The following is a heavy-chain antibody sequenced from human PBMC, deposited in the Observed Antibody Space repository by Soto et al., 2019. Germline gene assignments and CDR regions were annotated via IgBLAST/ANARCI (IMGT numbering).Heavy chain of an antibody. D-gene: IGHD3-16*01. V-gene: IGHV3-48*02. CDR2: ISSSSSTI. J-gene: IGHJ4*02. CDR3: AREMTGGDGYPPSDY. CDR1: GFTFSSYS. Sequence: EVQLVESGGGLVQPGGSLRLSCAASGFTFSSYSMNWVRQAPGKGLEWVSYISSSSSTIYYADSVKGRFTISRDNAKNSLYLQMNSLRDEDTAVYYCAREMTGGDGYPPSDYWGQGTLVTVSS.